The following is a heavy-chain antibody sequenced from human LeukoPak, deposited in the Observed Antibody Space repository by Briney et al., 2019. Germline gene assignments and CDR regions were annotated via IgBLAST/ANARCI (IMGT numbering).Heavy chain of an antibody. V-gene: IGHV3-30*02. CDR2: IPYDGTNK. Sequence: GTLRLSCAASGFTFTSYGMHWVRQAPGKGLEWVAFIPYDGTNKYYADSVKGRFTISRDNSKNTLYLQMNSLRAADTALYYCVQGTRRGAITMVRGVIGKSYYFDSWGQGTLVTVSS. CDR1: GFTFTSYG. J-gene: IGHJ4*02. CDR3: VQGTRRGAITMVRGVIGKSYYFDS. D-gene: IGHD3-10*01.